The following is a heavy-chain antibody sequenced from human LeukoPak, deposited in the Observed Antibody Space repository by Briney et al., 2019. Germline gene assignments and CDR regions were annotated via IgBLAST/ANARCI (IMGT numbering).Heavy chain of an antibody. Sequence: GGSLRLSCAASGFTFSSYRMNWVRQAPGKGLEWVFSVSGSGRNTFYPDSVEGRFTISRDNSKNTVYLQMNSLRADDTAVYYCVKSRRVGANQRGLFDYWGQGTLVTVSP. J-gene: IGHJ4*02. CDR2: VSGSGRNT. CDR1: GFTFSSYR. D-gene: IGHD1-26*01. V-gene: IGHV3-23*01. CDR3: VKSRRVGANQRGLFDY.